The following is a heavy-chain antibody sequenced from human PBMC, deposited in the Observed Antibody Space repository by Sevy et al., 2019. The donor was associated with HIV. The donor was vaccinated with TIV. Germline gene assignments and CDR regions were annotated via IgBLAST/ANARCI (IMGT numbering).Heavy chain of an antibody. J-gene: IGHJ4*02. D-gene: IGHD6-6*01. Sequence: ASVKVSCKASGYTFTSYGISWVRQAPGQGLEWMGWISAYNGNTNYAQKLQGRVTMTTDTSTSTAYMELGSLRSDDTAVYYCARDLTLIGSSSSWVVNYWGQGTLVTVSS. CDR2: ISAYNGNT. CDR1: GYTFTSYG. CDR3: ARDLTLIGSSSSWVVNY. V-gene: IGHV1-18*01.